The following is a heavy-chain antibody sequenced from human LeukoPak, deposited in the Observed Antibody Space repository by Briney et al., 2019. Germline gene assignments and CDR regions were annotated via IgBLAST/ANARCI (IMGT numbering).Heavy chain of an antibody. Sequence: GGSLRLSCAASGFTFSSYAMSWVRQAPGKGLEWVSAISGSGGSTYYADSVKGRFTISRDNSKNTLYLQMNSLRAEDTAVYYCAKDALQPAVADQLLLHEYFQHWGQGTLVTVSS. V-gene: IGHV3-23*01. J-gene: IGHJ1*01. D-gene: IGHD2-2*01. CDR3: AKDALQPAVADQLLLHEYFQH. CDR1: GFTFSSYA. CDR2: ISGSGGST.